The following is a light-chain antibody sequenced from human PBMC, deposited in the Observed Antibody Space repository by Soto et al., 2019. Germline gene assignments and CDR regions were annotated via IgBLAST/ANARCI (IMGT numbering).Light chain of an antibody. J-gene: IGKJ4*01. CDR3: QQSYSTLIT. CDR1: QSITTY. Sequence: DIQMTQSPSSLSASVGDRVTITCRASQSITTYLSWYQQKPGKAPRLLIYGASGLQSGVPSRFSGSGSGTDFTRTISSLHPEDFATYYCQQSYSTLITFGGGTKVDSK. CDR2: GAS. V-gene: IGKV1-39*01.